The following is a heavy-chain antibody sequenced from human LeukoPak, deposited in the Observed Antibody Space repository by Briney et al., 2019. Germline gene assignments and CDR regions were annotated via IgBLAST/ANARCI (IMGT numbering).Heavy chain of an antibody. CDR1: GNYW. J-gene: IGHJ4*02. CDR2: INSDGSWT. V-gene: IGHV3-74*01. D-gene: IGHD2/OR15-2a*01. CDR3: VSFYETY. Sequence: GGSLRLSCAASGNYWMHWVRQAPGKGLVWVSHINSDGSWTSYADSVKGRFTISKDNAKNTVYLQMNSPRAEDTAVYYCVSFYETYWGRGILVTVSS.